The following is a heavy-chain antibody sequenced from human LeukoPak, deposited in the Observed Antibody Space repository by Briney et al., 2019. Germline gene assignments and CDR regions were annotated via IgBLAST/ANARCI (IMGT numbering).Heavy chain of an antibody. Sequence: QPGGSLRLSCAASGFTFSSNYMSWVRQAPGKGLEWVSVIYSGGSTYYADSVKGRFTISRDNSKNTLYLQMNSLRAEDTAVYYCARQWLVYYFDYWGQGTLVTVSS. CDR3: ARQWLVYYFDY. D-gene: IGHD6-19*01. J-gene: IGHJ4*02. V-gene: IGHV3-53*01. CDR1: GFTFSSNY. CDR2: IYSGGST.